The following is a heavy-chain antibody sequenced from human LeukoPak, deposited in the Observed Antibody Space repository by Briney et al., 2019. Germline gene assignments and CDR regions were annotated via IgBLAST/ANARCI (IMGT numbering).Heavy chain of an antibody. CDR2: IKQDGSEK. CDR3: ARGSSSSWYYFDY. Sequence: AGGSLRLSCAASGFTFSSYWMSWVRQAPGKGLEWVANIKQDGSEKYYVDSVKGRFTISRDNAKNSLYLQMNSLRAEDTAVYYCARGSSSSWYYFDYWGQGTLVTVSS. V-gene: IGHV3-7*03. J-gene: IGHJ4*02. CDR1: GFTFSSYW. D-gene: IGHD6-13*01.